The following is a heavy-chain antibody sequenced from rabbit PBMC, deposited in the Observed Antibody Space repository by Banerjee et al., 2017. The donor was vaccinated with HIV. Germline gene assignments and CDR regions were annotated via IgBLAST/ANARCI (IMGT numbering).Heavy chain of an antibody. CDR3: ARGYTYSYVGVAHVTDYFNL. D-gene: IGHD6-1*01. V-gene: IGHV1S47*01. J-gene: IGHJ4*01. CDR1: GFDFNNYG. CDR2: IEPIFGNT. Sequence: QEQLVESGGGLVQPGGSLKLSCKASGFDFNNYGVSWVRQAPGKGLEWIGYIEPIFGNTYYANWVNGRFTISSHNAQNTLYLQMTSLTAADTATYFCARGYTYSYVGVAHVTDYFNLWGPGTLVTVS.